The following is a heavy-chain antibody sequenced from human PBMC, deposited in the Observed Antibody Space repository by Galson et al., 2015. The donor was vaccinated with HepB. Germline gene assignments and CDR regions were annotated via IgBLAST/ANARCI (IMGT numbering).Heavy chain of an antibody. Sequence: SVKVSCKASGGTFSTYTVSWVRQAPGQGLVWMGRLIPILTTTNYAQNFQGRVTITADKSTNTAYMELSALRSEDTAMYYCATSTPYTGGWYDLGEAFDIWGQGTMVTVSS. CDR3: ATSTPYTGGWYDLGEAFDI. CDR2: LIPILTTT. D-gene: IGHD6-19*01. V-gene: IGHV1-69*08. J-gene: IGHJ3*02. CDR1: GGTFSTYT.